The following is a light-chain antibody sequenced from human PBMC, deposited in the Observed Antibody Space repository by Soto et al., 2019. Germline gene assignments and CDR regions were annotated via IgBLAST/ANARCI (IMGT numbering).Light chain of an antibody. CDR1: SSDVGGYNY. CDR2: EVN. Sequence: QSVLTQPPSASGSPGQSVTISCTGTSSDVGGYNYVSWYQQNLGKVPKLMIYEVNKRPSGVPDRFSGSKSGNTASLTVSGLQAEDEADYYCTSYAGGNNVFGTGTKVTVL. J-gene: IGLJ1*01. CDR3: TSYAGGNNV. V-gene: IGLV2-8*01.